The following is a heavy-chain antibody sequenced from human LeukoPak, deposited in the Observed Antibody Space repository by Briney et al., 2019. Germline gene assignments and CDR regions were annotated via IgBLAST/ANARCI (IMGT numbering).Heavy chain of an antibody. Sequence: PSETLSLTCTVSGASTSAYYWSWIRQPPGKGLEWIGYTYSGGNANYNPSLKSRVTISIDTSENQFSLKLSSVTAADTAVYYCARGSITVVPAFDIWGQGTMFTVSS. CDR1: GASTSAYY. CDR3: ARGSITVVPAFDI. V-gene: IGHV4-59*12. D-gene: IGHD4-23*01. CDR2: TYSGGNA. J-gene: IGHJ3*02.